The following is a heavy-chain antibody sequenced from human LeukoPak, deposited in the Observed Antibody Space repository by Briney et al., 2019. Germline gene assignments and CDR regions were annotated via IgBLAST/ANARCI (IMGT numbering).Heavy chain of an antibody. V-gene: IGHV3-21*01. CDR3: ARDPRLEISGMVIDMLDY. D-gene: IGHD3-3*01. J-gene: IGHJ4*02. Sequence: GGSLRLSCAASGFTFSSHSMNWVRQAPGKGLEWVSYISSSSSYVYYADSVKGRFAISRDNAKNSLYLQMNSLRAEDTAIYYCARDPRLEISGMVIDMLDYWGQGTLVTVS. CDR1: GFTFSSHS. CDR2: ISSSSSYV.